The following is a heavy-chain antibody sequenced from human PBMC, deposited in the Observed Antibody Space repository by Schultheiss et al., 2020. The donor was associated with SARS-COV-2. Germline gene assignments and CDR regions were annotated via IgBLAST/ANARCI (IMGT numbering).Heavy chain of an antibody. CDR1: GFTFSSYW. CDR2: ISGSGGST. J-gene: IGHJ4*02. V-gene: IGHV3-23*01. CDR3: TTELGMITFGGLIAPFDY. Sequence: ETLSLTCAASGFTFSSYWMSWVRQAPGKGLEWVSAISGSGGSTYYADSVKGRFTISRDNSKNTLYLEMNSLKTEDTAVYYCTTELGMITFGGLIAPFDYWGQGTLVTVSS. D-gene: IGHD3-16*02.